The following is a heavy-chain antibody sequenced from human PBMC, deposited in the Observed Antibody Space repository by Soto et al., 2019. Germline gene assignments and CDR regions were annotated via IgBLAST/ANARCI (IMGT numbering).Heavy chain of an antibody. J-gene: IGHJ4*02. CDR1: GGSISSSSYH. Sequence: SETLSLTCTVSGGSISSSSYHWGLIRQPPGKGLEWIGSMFYGGSTYYNPSLKSRVTISVDTSKSQFSLKLSSVTAADTAVYYCARTLYVDIVATGFWGQGTLVTVSS. V-gene: IGHV4-39*01. CDR2: MFYGGST. D-gene: IGHD5-12*01. CDR3: ARTLYVDIVATGF.